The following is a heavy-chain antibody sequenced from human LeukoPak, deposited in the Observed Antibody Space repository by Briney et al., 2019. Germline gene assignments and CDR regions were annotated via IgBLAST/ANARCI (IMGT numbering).Heavy chain of an antibody. CDR2: IYYSGST. D-gene: IGHD1-26*01. V-gene: IGHV4-39*07. CDR1: GASISSSSYY. J-gene: IGHJ5*02. Sequence: SETLSLTCTVSGASISSSSYYWGWIRQPPGKGLEWIGSIYYSGSTYYNPSLKSRVTISVDTSKNQFSLKLSSVTAADTAVYYCARDARGSYYSGWFDPWGQGTLDTVSS. CDR3: ARDARGSYYSGWFDP.